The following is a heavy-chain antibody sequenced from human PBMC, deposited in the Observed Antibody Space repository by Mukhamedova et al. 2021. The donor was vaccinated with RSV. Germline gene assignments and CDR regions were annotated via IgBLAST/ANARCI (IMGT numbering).Heavy chain of an antibody. D-gene: IGHD1-26*01. CDR3: ARDYLGSYDF. V-gene: IGHV3-30-3*01. J-gene: IGHJ4*02. Sequence: RPAPGKGLEWVAIVSSDGSKKFYADSVKGRFTISRDNVKNTVYLQMNSLTTGDTTVYYCARDYLGSYDFWGQGTLVPVSS. CDR2: VSSDGSKK.